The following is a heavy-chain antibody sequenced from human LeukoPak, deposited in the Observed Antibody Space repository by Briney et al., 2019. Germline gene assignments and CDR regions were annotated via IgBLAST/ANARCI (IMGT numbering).Heavy chain of an antibody. J-gene: IGHJ5*02. CDR2: ISGSGGST. CDR1: VFTFRRYD. CDR3: AKDRLRNWFDP. D-gene: IGHD2-21*01. V-gene: IGHV3-23*01. Sequence: GRTLRLSCAASVFTFRRYDMSWVSDAPGKGLGWLSAISGSGGSTYYEDSVKGRFTISRDNSKNTLYLQMNSLRAEDTAVYYCAKDRLRNWFDPWGQGTLVTVSS.